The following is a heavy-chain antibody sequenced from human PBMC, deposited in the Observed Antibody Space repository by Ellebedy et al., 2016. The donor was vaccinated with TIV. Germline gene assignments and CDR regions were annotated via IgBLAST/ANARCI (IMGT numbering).Heavy chain of an antibody. CDR1: GFTFDDYG. D-gene: IGHD4-11*01. CDR3: AKSTVMGYNYNCMDV. Sequence: PGGSLRLSCAASGFTFDDYGMHWVRQAPGKGLEWVSGISWHSGSIGYADSVKGRFTISRDNAKNSLYLQMNSLRPEDTALYYCAKSTVMGYNYNCMDVWGQGTTVTVSS. CDR2: ISWHSGSI. V-gene: IGHV3-9*01. J-gene: IGHJ6*02.